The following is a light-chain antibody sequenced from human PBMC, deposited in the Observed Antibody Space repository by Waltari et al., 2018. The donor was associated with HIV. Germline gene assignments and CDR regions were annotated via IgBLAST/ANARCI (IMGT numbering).Light chain of an antibody. J-gene: IGLJ3*02. Sequence: QSALTQPASVSGSPGQSITISCTGISSDAGVSWYQQLPGKAPKLMLYDVIKRAAGVPYRVSGSKSGNTASLTISGLQAEDEGDDSCTSPWVFGGGTKVTVL. CDR2: DVI. CDR3: TSPWV. CDR1: SSDAGV. V-gene: IGLV2-14*03.